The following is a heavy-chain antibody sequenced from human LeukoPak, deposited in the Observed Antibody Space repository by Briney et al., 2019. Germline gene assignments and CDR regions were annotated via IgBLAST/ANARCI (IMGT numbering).Heavy chain of an antibody. CDR1: GGTFSNYA. V-gene: IGHV1-69*04. CDR3: ASQSTPLSGLDV. D-gene: IGHD2-15*01. Sequence: ASVKVSYKASGGTFSNYAFSWVRQAPGQGLEWVGRLIPLFGITNYAQKFEDRFTITADKSTSTAYMQLSSLRSEDTAVYFYASQSTPLSGLDVWGQGTTVAVSS. CDR2: LIPLFGIT. J-gene: IGHJ6*02.